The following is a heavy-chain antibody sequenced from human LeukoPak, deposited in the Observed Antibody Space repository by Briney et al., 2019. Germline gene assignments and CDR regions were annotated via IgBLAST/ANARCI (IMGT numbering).Heavy chain of an antibody. CDR1: GFTFTTYW. Sequence: TGGSLRLSCAASGFTFTTYWMSWVRQAPGKGLEWVANIKQDGSEKYYVDSVKGRFTISRDNAKNSLYLQMNSLRAEDTAVYYCARGYCSGGSCYGMYDYWGQGTLVTVSS. D-gene: IGHD2-15*01. V-gene: IGHV3-7*01. J-gene: IGHJ4*02. CDR2: IKQDGSEK. CDR3: ARGYCSGGSCYGMYDY.